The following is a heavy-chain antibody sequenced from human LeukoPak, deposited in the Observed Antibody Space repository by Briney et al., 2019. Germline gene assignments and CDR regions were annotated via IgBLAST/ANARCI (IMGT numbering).Heavy chain of an antibody. CDR2: ITTSSSYI. Sequence: GGSLRLSCAASGFTFSNYNMNWVRQAPGKGLEWVSSITTSSSYIYYADSVKGRFTISRDNAKNSLYLQMSSLRAEDTAVYYCASGTTAQYQLDYWGQGTLVTVSS. D-gene: IGHD2-2*01. V-gene: IGHV3-21*01. CDR1: GFTFSNYN. CDR3: ASGTTAQYQLDY. J-gene: IGHJ4*02.